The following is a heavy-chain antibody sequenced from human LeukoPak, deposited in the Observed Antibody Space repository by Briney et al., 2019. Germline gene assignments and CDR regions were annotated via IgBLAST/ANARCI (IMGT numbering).Heavy chain of an antibody. CDR1: GFTFSSYA. J-gene: IGHJ6*02. CDR2: ISGSGGST. D-gene: IGHD6-19*01. Sequence: GGSLRLSCAASGFTFSSYAMSWVRQAPGKGLEWVSAISGSGGSTYYADSVKGRFTISRDNSKNTLYLQMNSLRAEDTAVYYCARESISGWYEYYYGMDVWGQGTTVTVSS. V-gene: IGHV3-23*01. CDR3: ARESISGWYEYYYGMDV.